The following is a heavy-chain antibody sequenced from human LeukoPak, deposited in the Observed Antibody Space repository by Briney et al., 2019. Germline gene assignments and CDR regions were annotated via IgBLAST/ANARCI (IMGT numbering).Heavy chain of an antibody. D-gene: IGHD4-17*01. J-gene: IGHJ5*02. CDR2: ISSSSSYI. CDR1: GFTFSTYN. CDR3: ARSDYGDYVAWFDP. Sequence: GGSLRLSCAASGFTFSTYNMNWVRQAPGKGLEWVSSISSSSSYIYYADSVKGRFTISRDNAKNSLYLQMNSLRAEDTAVYYCARSDYGDYVAWFDPWGQGTLVTVSS. V-gene: IGHV3-21*01.